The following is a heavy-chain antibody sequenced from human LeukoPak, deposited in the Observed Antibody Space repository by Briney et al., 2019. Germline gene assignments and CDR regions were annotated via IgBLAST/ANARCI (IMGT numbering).Heavy chain of an antibody. CDR3: AREGDEQQLAVYYFDY. CDR1: GDSVSSNSAA. Sequence: SQTLSLTCAISGDSVSSNSAAWNWIRQSPSRGLEWLGRTYYRSKWYNDYAVSVKSRITINPDTSKNQFSLQLNSVTPEDTAVYYCAREGDEQQLAVYYFDYWGQGTLVTVSS. CDR2: TYYRSKWYN. J-gene: IGHJ4*02. D-gene: IGHD6-13*01. V-gene: IGHV6-1*01.